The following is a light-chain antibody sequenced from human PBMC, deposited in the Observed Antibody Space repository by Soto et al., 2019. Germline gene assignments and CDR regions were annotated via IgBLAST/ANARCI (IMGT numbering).Light chain of an antibody. CDR2: DVS. CDR1: SSDVGGYNY. J-gene: IGLJ1*01. Sequence: QSALTQPRSVSGSPGQSVTISCTGTSSDVGGYNYVSWYQQHPGKAPKLMIYDVSKRPSGVPDRFSGSKSGNTASLTISGLQAEDEADYYCCSYAGSYTSYVFGTGTKVTAL. CDR3: CSYAGSYTSYV. V-gene: IGLV2-11*01.